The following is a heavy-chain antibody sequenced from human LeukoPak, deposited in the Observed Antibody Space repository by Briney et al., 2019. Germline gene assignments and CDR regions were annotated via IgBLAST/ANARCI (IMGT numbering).Heavy chain of an antibody. D-gene: IGHD3-10*01. CDR1: GGSISSNTYY. CDR3: ARHGYYYSSGPLFDS. J-gene: IGHJ4*02. V-gene: IGHV4-39*01. Sequence: SETLSLTCTFSGGSISSNTYYWAWIRQPPGKGLEWIGTISYSGSSYYNPSLNSRVTISVDTSKNQFFLNLTSVTATGTALYYCARHGYYYSSGPLFDSWGQGTLVTVSS. CDR2: ISYSGSS.